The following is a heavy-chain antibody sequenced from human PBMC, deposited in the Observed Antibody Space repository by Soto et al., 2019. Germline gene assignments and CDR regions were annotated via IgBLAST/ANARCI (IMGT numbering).Heavy chain of an antibody. V-gene: IGHV3-23*01. Sequence: EVQLLESGGGLVQPGGSLRLSCAASGFTFSSYTMAWVRQAPGKGLDWVSSISDTGGKTYYADSVKGRFTISRDNTKNTLYLQMNSLRADDTALYCCARGGNSWDNYWGQGALVTVSS. J-gene: IGHJ4*02. D-gene: IGHD6-13*01. CDR1: GFTFSSYT. CDR2: ISDTGGKT. CDR3: ARGGNSWDNY.